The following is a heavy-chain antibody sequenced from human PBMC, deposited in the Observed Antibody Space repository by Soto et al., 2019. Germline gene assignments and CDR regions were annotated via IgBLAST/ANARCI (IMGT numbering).Heavy chain of an antibody. D-gene: IGHD3-22*01. CDR3: ASRAKHDYDSSGPDFDS. V-gene: IGHV4-34*01. J-gene: IGHJ4*02. CDR1: GGSFSRFY. CDR2: INHRGST. Sequence: SETLSLTCAVSGGSFSRFYWSWIRQPPGMGLEWIGEINHRGSTSYNSSLKGRVTISIDTSKRQFSLKLNSVTSADTAVYYCASRAKHDYDSSGPDFDSWGQGSQVTVSS.